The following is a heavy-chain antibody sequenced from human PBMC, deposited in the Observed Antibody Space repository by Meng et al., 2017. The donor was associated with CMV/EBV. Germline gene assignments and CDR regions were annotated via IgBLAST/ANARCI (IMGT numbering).Heavy chain of an antibody. V-gene: IGHV1-2*02. CDR2: INPNSGGT. Sequence: QVQRVQSGAEVKKPGASVNVSCKAPGYTFTGYYMHWVRQAPGQELEWIGWINPNSGGTNYAQKFQGRVTMTRDTSISTAYMELSRLRSDDTAVYYCARDLGDTAIYWGQGTLVTVSS. J-gene: IGHJ4*02. CDR3: ARDLGDTAIY. CDR1: GYTFTGYY. D-gene: IGHD5-18*01.